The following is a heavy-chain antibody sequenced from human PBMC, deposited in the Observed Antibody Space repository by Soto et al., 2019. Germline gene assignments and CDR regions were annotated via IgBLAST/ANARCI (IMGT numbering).Heavy chain of an antibody. CDR2: ISSSSSYK. V-gene: IGHV3-21*01. J-gene: IGHJ4*02. CDR3: ARETSLTKVDY. Sequence: GGSLRLSCAASGFTFSSYSMNWVRQAPGKGLEWVSSISSSSSYKYYADSVKGRFTISRDNAKNSLYLQMNSLRAEDTAVYYCARETSLTKVDYGGQGPLVTVSP. D-gene: IGHD4-17*01. CDR1: GFTFSSYS.